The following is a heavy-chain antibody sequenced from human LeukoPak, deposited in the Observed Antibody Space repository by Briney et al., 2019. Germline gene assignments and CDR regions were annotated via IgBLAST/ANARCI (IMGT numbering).Heavy chain of an antibody. Sequence: ASVKVSCKVSGYTLTELSMHWVRQAPGKGLEWMGGFDPEDGETIYAQKFQGRVTMTEDTSTDTAYMELRSLRSEDTAVYYCATSLVASLSVCFDYWGQGTLVTVSS. CDR3: ATSLVASLSVCFDY. CDR1: GYTLTELS. CDR2: FDPEDGET. V-gene: IGHV1-24*01. J-gene: IGHJ4*02. D-gene: IGHD2-2*01.